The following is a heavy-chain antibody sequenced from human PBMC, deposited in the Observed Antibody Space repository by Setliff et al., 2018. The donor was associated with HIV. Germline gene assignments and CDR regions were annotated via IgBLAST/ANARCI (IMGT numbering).Heavy chain of an antibody. CDR3: AKSGGLAAAGTVHFDY. Sequence: PGGSLRLSCATSGFTFDSYSIIWVRQAPGKGLEWVSYISGLGGGTIYYADSVRGRFTISRDDAEKSVYLQMNSLRAEDTAVYYCAKSGGLAAAGTVHFDYWGQGTLVTVSS. CDR2: ISGLGGGTI. V-gene: IGHV3-48*01. D-gene: IGHD6-13*01. J-gene: IGHJ4*02. CDR1: GFTFDSYS.